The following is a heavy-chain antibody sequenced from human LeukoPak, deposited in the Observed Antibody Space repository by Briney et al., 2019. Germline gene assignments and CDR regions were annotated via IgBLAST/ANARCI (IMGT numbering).Heavy chain of an antibody. CDR1: GFTFSSYG. V-gene: IGHV3-30*18. J-gene: IGHJ6*02. CDR3: AKESQLGYCSSTSCFYYYGMDV. CDR2: ISYDGSNK. Sequence: SGGSLTLACAPSGFTFSSYGMHWVRQAPGKGLEWVAVISYDGSNKYYADSVKGRFTISRDNSKNTLYLQMNSLRAEDTAVYYCAKESQLGYCSSTSCFYYYGMDVWGQGTTVTVSS. D-gene: IGHD2-2*01.